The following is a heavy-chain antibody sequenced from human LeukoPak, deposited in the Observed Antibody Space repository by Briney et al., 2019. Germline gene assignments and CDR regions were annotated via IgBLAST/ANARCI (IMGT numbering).Heavy chain of an antibody. Sequence: PGGSLRLSCAASGFTLSNHWMTWVRQVPGRGPEWVANVNRDGSETYYLDSVKGRFTFSKDSAKNSLYLQMNSLRAEDTALYHCARNNGMDVWGQGTTVIVSS. CDR1: GFTLSNHW. J-gene: IGHJ6*02. CDR3: ARNNGMDV. CDR2: VNRDGSET. V-gene: IGHV3-7*03.